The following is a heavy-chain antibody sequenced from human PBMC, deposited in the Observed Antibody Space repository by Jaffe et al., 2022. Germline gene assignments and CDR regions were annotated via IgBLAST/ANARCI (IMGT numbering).Heavy chain of an antibody. CDR1: GFTFSSYA. Sequence: EVQLLESGGGLVQPGGSLRLSCAASGFTFSSYAMSWVRQAPGKGLEWVSAISGSGGSTYYADSVKGRFTISRDNSKNTLYLQMNSLRAEDTAVYYCAKERGGAIVVVPAAMFDPWGQGTLVTVSS. D-gene: IGHD2-2*01. J-gene: IGHJ5*02. CDR2: ISGSGGST. CDR3: AKERGGAIVVVPAAMFDP. V-gene: IGHV3-23*01.